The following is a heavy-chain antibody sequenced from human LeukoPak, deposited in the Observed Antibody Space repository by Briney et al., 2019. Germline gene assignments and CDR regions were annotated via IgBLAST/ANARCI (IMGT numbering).Heavy chain of an antibody. CDR1: GFTVSSDY. D-gene: IGHD6-6*01. J-gene: IGHJ4*02. V-gene: IGHV3-53*01. CDR2: IYSGGST. Sequence: GGSLRLSCAASGFTVSSDYMSWVRQAPGKGLEWVSVIYSGGSTYYADSVKGRFTISRDNSKNTLYLQMNSLRAEDTAVYYCAKDLRSSSSSDSYFDYWGQGTLVTVSS. CDR3: AKDLRSSSSSDSYFDY.